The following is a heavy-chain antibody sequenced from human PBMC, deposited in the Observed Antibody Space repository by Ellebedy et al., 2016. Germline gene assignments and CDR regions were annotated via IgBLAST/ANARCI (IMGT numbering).Heavy chain of an antibody. CDR3: VREMYDSSSSLNYFDY. D-gene: IGHD6-6*01. Sequence: GESLKISCAASGFSFTDYYMSWIRQAPGKGLEWVSYITRSSSYTKYADSVKGRFTISRDNAKSSLYLQMNSLTAADTAVYYCVREMYDSSSSLNYFDYWGQGTLVTVSS. J-gene: IGHJ4*02. CDR1: GFSFTDYY. V-gene: IGHV3-11*06. CDR2: ITRSSSYT.